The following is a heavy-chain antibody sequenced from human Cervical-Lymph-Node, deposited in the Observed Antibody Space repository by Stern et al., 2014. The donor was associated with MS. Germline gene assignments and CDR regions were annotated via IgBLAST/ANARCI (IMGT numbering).Heavy chain of an antibody. Sequence: QVQLGQSGAEVKNPGASVKVSCTASGYTFTDYYMQWIRQAPGQGLEWMGWINPNNGGTKSAQKFQGWVTMTRGTSTSTAYMELSRLRSDDTAIYYCARASTTANNYYDGVDVWGQGTTVTVTS. CDR3: ARASTTANNYYDGVDV. CDR2: INPNNGGT. J-gene: IGHJ6*02. CDR1: GYTFTDYY. D-gene: IGHD1-1*01. V-gene: IGHV1-2*04.